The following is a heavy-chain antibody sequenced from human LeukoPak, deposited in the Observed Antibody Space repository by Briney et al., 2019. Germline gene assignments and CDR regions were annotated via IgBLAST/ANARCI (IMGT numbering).Heavy chain of an antibody. CDR3: AKDTGIVAYDY. V-gene: IGHV3-30*18. J-gene: IGHJ4*02. CDR1: GFTFSSYG. Sequence: QTGGSLRLSCAASGFTFSSYGMHWVRQAPGKGLEWVAVISYDGSNKYYADSVKGRFTISRDNSKNTLYLQMNSLRAEDTAVYYCAKDTGIVAYDYWGQGTLVTVSS. CDR2: ISYDGSNK. D-gene: IGHD5-12*01.